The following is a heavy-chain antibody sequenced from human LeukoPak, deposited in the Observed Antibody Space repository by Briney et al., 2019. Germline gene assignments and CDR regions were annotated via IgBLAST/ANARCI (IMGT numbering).Heavy chain of an antibody. D-gene: IGHD5-12*01. V-gene: IGHV4-39*01. CDR1: GGSISSSGYY. CDR3: ARRRIVATIDY. J-gene: IGHJ4*02. Sequence: SETLSLTCGVSGGSISSSGYYWAWIRQPPGTGLEWIGCISYTGTTYYNPSLKSRLTISADRSKNQFSLKLTSVTAADTAVYYCARRRIVATIDYWGQGTLVTVSS. CDR2: ISYTGTT.